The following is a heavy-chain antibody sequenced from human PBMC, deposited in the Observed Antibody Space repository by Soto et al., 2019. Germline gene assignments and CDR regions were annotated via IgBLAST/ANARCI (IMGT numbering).Heavy chain of an antibody. Sequence: GGSLRLSCAASGFTFSNYGMHWVRQAPGKGLEWVAIIWYDGSNKYYADSVKGRFTISRDNSKNTVYLQMNSLRAEDTAMYYCAAGEPLDYRGQGTLVTVSS. J-gene: IGHJ4*02. CDR2: IWYDGSNK. CDR1: GFTFSNYG. V-gene: IGHV3-33*01. CDR3: AAGEPLDY. D-gene: IGHD3-10*01.